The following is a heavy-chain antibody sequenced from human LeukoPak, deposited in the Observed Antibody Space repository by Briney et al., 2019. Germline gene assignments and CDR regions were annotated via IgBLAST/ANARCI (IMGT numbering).Heavy chain of an antibody. CDR3: ASGTSSSWYAKVDYYYYYMDV. J-gene: IGHJ6*03. CDR2: IIPIFGTA. Sequence: SVKVSCKASGGTFSSYAISWVRQAPGQGLEWMGGIIPIFGTANYAQKFQGRVTITADESTSTAYMGLSSLRSEDTAVYYCASGTSSSWYAKVDYYYYYMDVWGKGTTVTVSS. D-gene: IGHD6-13*01. V-gene: IGHV1-69*13. CDR1: GGTFSSYA.